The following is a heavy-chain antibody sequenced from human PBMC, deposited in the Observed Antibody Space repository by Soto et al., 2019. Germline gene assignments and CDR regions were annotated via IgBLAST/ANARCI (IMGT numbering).Heavy chain of an antibody. CDR2: ISASGSGT. D-gene: IGHD5-12*01. Sequence: EVQLLESGGGLVQPGGSLRLSCEASGLTFTSYAMSWVRQAPGKGLEWVSSISASGSGTYYADSVKGRFTVSRDNSKKTLYLQMNSLRAEDTAAYYCAKDQSMVATNAFDYWGQGTLVSVSS. V-gene: IGHV3-23*01. CDR1: GLTFTSYA. CDR3: AKDQSMVATNAFDY. J-gene: IGHJ4*02.